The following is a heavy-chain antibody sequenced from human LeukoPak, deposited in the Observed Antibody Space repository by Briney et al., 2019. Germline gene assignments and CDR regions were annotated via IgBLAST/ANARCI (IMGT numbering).Heavy chain of an antibody. Sequence: GGSLRLSCAASGFTFSSYWMSWVRQAPGKGLEWVANIKQDGSEKYYVDSVKGRFTISRDNAKNSLYLQMNSLRAENTAVYYCARGGYYAPAPDAFDIWGQGTMVTVSS. CDR1: GFTFSSYW. D-gene: IGHD3-10*01. CDR2: IKQDGSEK. V-gene: IGHV3-7*01. J-gene: IGHJ3*02. CDR3: ARGGYYAPAPDAFDI.